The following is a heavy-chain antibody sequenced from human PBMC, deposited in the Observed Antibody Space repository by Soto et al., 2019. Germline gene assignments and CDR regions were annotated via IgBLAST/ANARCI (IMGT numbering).Heavy chain of an antibody. J-gene: IGHJ4*02. CDR1: GSTFSSYT. CDR3: ARDGQKGSVSTLYFDY. D-gene: IGHD3-16*01. CDR2: ISYDESNK. Sequence: AGGSLRLSCAVSGSTFSSYTMHWVRQAPGKGLEWVAVISYDESNKNYADSVKDRFTISRDNSKNTLYLQMNSLRAEDTAVYYCARDGQKGSVSTLYFDYWGQGTLVTVSS. V-gene: IGHV3-30-3*01.